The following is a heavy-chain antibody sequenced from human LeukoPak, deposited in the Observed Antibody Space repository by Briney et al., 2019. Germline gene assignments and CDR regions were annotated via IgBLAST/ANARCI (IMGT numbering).Heavy chain of an antibody. Sequence: SGGSLRLSCAASGFIFSSYSMNWVRQAPGKGLEWVSSISSSSSYMYYADSVKGRFTISRDNSKNTLYLQMNSLRAEDTAVYYCAKDRGGATWFDPWGQGTLVTVSS. CDR2: ISSSSSYM. V-gene: IGHV3-21*01. J-gene: IGHJ5*02. D-gene: IGHD1-26*01. CDR3: AKDRGGATWFDP. CDR1: GFIFSSYS.